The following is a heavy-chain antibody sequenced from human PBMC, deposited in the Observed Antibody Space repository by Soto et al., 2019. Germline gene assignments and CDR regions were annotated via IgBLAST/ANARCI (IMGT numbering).Heavy chain of an antibody. V-gene: IGHV3-11*05. CDR2: ISSSSSYT. CDR1: GFTFSDYY. D-gene: IGHD4-17*01. Sequence: QVQLVDSGGGLVKPGGSLRLSCAASGFTFSDYYMSWIRQAPGKGLEWVSYISSSSSYTNYADSVKGLFTISRDNAKNSLYLRMNSLRAEDTAVYYCARSRAADYGDYSDYWGQGTLVTVSS. CDR3: ARSRAADYGDYSDY. J-gene: IGHJ4*02.